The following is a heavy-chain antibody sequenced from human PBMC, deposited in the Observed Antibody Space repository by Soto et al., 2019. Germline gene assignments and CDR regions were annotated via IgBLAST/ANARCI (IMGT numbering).Heavy chain of an antibody. CDR2: IYYSGST. V-gene: IGHV4-59*01. Sequence: QVQLQESGPGLVKPSETLSLTCTVSGGSISSYYGSWIRQPPGKGLEWIGYIYYSGSTNYNPSLKSRVTISVDTSKNQFSLKLSSVTAADTAVYYCARGAAPRYFDYWGQGTLVTVSS. D-gene: IGHD2-15*01. CDR1: GGSISSYY. J-gene: IGHJ4*02. CDR3: ARGAAPRYFDY.